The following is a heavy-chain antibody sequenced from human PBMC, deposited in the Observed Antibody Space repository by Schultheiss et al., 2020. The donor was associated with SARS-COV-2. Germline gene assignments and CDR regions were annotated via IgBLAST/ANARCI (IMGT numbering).Heavy chain of an antibody. CDR3: ARDHRDGYKPEYYYGMDV. V-gene: IGHV4-59*12. J-gene: IGHJ6*02. D-gene: IGHD5-24*01. CDR1: GGSTSSYY. Sequence: SQTLSLTCTVSGGSTSSYYWNWIRQPPGKALEWIAYINYRGDTNYNPSLKSRVTMSVDTSKNQFSLKLSSVTAADTAVYYCARDHRDGYKPEYYYGMDVWGQGTTVTVSS. CDR2: INYRGDT.